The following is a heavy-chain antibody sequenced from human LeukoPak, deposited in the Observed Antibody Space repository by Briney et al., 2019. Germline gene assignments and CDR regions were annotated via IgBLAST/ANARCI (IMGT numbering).Heavy chain of an antibody. J-gene: IGHJ3*02. Sequence: GGSLRLSCAASGFTFSSYAMSWVRQAPGKGLEWVSAISGSGGSTYYADSVKGRFTFSRDNSKNTLYLQMNSLRAEDTAVYYCAKDHTYCGGDCYVNDAFDIWGQGTMVTVSS. D-gene: IGHD2-21*01. CDR3: AKDHTYCGGDCYVNDAFDI. CDR1: GFTFSSYA. V-gene: IGHV3-23*01. CDR2: ISGSGGST.